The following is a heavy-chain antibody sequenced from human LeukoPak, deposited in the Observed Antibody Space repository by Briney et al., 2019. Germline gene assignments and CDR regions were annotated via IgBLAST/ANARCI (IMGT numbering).Heavy chain of an antibody. V-gene: IGHV3-48*03. Sequence: GGSLRLSCAASGFIISNYEMNWVRRTPGKGLEWISFIASDGSINYADSVKGRFTLSRDNAKNSLYLQMNSLRGEDTAVYHCARGEQAAFDIWGQGTMVTVSA. CDR1: GFIISNYE. CDR3: ARGEQAAFDI. CDR2: IASDGSI. J-gene: IGHJ3*02. D-gene: IGHD1-26*01.